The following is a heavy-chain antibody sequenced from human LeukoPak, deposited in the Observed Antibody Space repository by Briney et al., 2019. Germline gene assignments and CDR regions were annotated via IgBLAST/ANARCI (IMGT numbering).Heavy chain of an antibody. CDR2: ISWNSGSI. J-gene: IGHJ4*02. CDR3: AKSRFYYDSSGPFDY. V-gene: IGHV3-9*03. D-gene: IGHD3-22*01. CDR1: GFTFDDYA. Sequence: PGRSLRLSXAASGFTFDDYAMHWIRQAPGKGLEWVSGISWNSGSIGYADSVKGRFTISRDNAKNSLYLQMNSLRAEDMALYYCAKSRFYYDSSGPFDYWGQGTLVTVSS.